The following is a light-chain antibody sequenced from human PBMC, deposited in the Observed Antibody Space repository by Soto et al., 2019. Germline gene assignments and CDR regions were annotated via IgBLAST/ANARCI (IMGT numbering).Light chain of an antibody. CDR2: AAS. Sequence: DIQLTQSPSSLSASVGDRVIITCQASQSISNHLNWYQQKPGKAPKLLIFAASSLQSGVPSRFSGSRSGPDFTLTISSLQPEDFATYYCQQSYSSPPTFGQGTKV. CDR1: QSISNH. J-gene: IGKJ1*01. V-gene: IGKV1-39*01. CDR3: QQSYSSPPT.